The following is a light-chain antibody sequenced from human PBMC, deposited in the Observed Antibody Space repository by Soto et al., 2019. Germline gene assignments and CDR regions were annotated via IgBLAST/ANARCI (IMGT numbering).Light chain of an antibody. V-gene: IGKV1-9*01. Sequence: DIHLTHSPCSRSASVLDRVTLTCRASQAITNNLAWYQQKPGNPPRLLIYEESTLHSGVPSRFSGRKVGTQFILTIDSLQPEDFATYYCQQVKSYPRTFGGGTKVDIK. CDR3: QQVKSYPRT. CDR1: QAITNN. CDR2: EES. J-gene: IGKJ4*01.